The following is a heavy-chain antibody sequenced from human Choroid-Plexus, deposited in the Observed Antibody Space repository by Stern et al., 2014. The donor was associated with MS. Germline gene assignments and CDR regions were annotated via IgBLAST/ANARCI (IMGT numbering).Heavy chain of an antibody. CDR1: GFSFSSFG. J-gene: IGHJ4*01. CDR3: AKDRQYLTFFFDF. D-gene: IGHD2/OR15-2a*01. Sequence: VQLVESGGGVVQPGRPVRLSCAASGFSFSSFGMHWVRQAPGKGLEWVALSSYDGSKDYADSVKGRFAISRDNSKNTLYLQMNSLRAEDTAVYYCAKDRQYLTFFFDFWGQGSLVTVSS. CDR2: SSYDGSK. V-gene: IGHV3-30*18.